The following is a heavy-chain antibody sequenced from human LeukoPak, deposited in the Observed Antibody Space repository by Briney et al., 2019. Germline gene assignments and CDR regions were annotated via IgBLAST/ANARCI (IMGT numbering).Heavy chain of an antibody. V-gene: IGHV1-8*01. CDR3: ARGGVLLWFGETYRPIDY. D-gene: IGHD3-10*01. CDR1: GYTFTSYD. CDR2: MNPNSGNT. J-gene: IGHJ4*02. Sequence: ASVKVSCKASGYTFTSYDINWVRQATGQGLVWMGWMNPNSGNTGYAQKFQGRVTMTRNTSISTAYMELSSLRSEDTAVYYCARGGVLLWFGETYRPIDYWGQGTLVTVSS.